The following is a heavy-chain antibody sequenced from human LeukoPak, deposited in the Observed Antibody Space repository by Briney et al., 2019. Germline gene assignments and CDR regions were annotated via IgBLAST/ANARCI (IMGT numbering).Heavy chain of an antibody. CDR3: ATSVPDYGDYARFDP. V-gene: IGHV4-59*01. D-gene: IGHD4-17*01. CDR1: GGSISSYY. Sequence: SETLSLTCTVSGGSISSYYWSWIRQPPGKGLEWIGYISYSGNTKYSPSLKSRVTISVDTSQNQFSLKLNSVTAADTAVYYCATSVPDYGDYARFDPWGQGTLVTVSS. J-gene: IGHJ5*02. CDR2: ISYSGNT.